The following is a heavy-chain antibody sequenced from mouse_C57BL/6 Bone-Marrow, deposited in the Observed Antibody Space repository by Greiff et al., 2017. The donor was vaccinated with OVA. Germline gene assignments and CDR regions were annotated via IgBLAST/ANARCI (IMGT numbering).Heavy chain of an antibody. CDR3: ARPIYYYGSSYPYFDY. CDR1: GYTFTSYW. CDR2: IHPNSGST. D-gene: IGHD1-1*01. Sequence: QVQLQQPGAELVKPGASVKLSCKASGYTFTSYWMHWVKQRPGQGLEWIGMIHPNSGSTNYNEKFKSKATLTVDKSSSTAYMQLSSLTSEDSAVYYCARPIYYYGSSYPYFDYWGQGTPLTVSS. J-gene: IGHJ2*01. V-gene: IGHV1-64*01.